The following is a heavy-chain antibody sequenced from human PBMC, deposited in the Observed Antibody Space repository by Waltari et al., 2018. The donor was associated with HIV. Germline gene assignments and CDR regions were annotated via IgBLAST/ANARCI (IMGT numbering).Heavy chain of an antibody. CDR3: ARDKAPYSSSSAVDY. CDR2: INYDGSNK. J-gene: IGHJ4*02. Sequence: VQLMDSGGGVVQPGKPLSLSGATAGFPFGSIGIPWVRQAPGKGLEWVAVINYDGSNKFYAESVKGRFLISRDNSKNTLFLQMNSLRDEDTGLYYCARDKAPYSSSSAVDYWGQGTLVTVS. V-gene: IGHV3-33*01. D-gene: IGHD6-6*01. CDR1: GFPFGSIG.